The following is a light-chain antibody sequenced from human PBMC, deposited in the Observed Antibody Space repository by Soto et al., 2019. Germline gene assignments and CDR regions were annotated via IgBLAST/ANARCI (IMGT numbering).Light chain of an antibody. J-gene: IGLJ2*01. CDR1: NSNIGSYS. CDR2: SDD. CDR3: AAWDASLNGPV. V-gene: IGLV1-44*01. Sequence: QSVLTQPPSASGTPGQRVTISCSGSNSNIGSYSVNWYRHLPGTAPKLLVFSDDQRPSGVPDRFSGSKSGPSASLAISGLQSDDEADYYCAAWDASLNGPVFGGGTKVTVL.